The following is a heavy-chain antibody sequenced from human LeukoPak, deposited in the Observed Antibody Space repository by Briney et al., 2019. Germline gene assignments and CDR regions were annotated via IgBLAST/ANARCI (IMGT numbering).Heavy chain of an antibody. CDR1: GGSFSGYY. V-gene: IGHV4-34*01. CDR3: ARGRRDDFWSGYSLYYFDY. D-gene: IGHD3-3*01. CDR2: VNHSGST. Sequence: KPSETLSLTCAVYGGSFSGYYWSWIRQPPGKGLEWIGEVNHSGSTNYNPSLKSRVPISVDTSKNQFSLRLNSVTAADTAVYYCARGRRDDFWSGYSLYYFDYWGQGTLVTVSS. J-gene: IGHJ4*02.